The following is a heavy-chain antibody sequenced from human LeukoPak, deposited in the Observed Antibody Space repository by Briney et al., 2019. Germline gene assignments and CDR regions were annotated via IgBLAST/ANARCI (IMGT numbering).Heavy chain of an antibody. J-gene: IGHJ4*02. CDR3: ARPLGYSSGWGYFDY. CDR1: GGSISSGGYY. Sequence: PSETLSLTCTVSGGSISSGGYYWSWIRQPPGKGLEWIGYIYHSGSTYYNPSLKSRVTISVDTSKNQFSLKLSSVTAADTAVYYCARPLGYSSGWGYFDYWGQGTLVTVSS. V-gene: IGHV4-30-2*03. CDR2: IYHSGST. D-gene: IGHD6-19*01.